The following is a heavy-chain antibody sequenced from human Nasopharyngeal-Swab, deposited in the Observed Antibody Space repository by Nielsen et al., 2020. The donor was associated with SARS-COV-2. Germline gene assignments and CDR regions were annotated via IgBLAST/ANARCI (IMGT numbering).Heavy chain of an antibody. J-gene: IGHJ6*02. CDR3: ARVALGSYLRGRGMDV. CDR1: GVSISSGSYY. D-gene: IGHD3-16*02. V-gene: IGHV4-61*09. Sequence: SETLSLTCSVSGVSISSGSYYWSWIRQPAGKGLEWIGHMYTSGSTNYNPSLKSRVAISIDTSKNQFSLNLTSVTAADTAVYYCARVALGSYLRGRGMDVWGQGTTVTVSS. CDR2: MYTSGST.